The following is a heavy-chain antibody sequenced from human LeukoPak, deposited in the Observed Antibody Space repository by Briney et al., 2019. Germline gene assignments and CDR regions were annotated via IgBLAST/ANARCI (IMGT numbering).Heavy chain of an antibody. J-gene: IGHJ4*02. V-gene: IGHV3-30*04. CDR1: GFTFSSYA. Sequence: PGGSLRLSCAASGFTFSSYAMHWVRQAPGKGLEWVAVISYDGSNKYYADSVKGRFTISRENSKNTLYLQMNSPRAEDTAVYYCARDAPNDSSGSLDYWGQGTLVTVSS. D-gene: IGHD3-22*01. CDR2: ISYDGSNK. CDR3: ARDAPNDSSGSLDY.